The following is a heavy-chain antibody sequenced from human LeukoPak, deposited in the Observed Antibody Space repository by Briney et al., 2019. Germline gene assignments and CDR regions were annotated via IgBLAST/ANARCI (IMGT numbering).Heavy chain of an antibody. CDR1: GDSVSSNSAA. CDR2: TYYRSKWHN. CDR3: ARERIGYYYDSSGYSPLGNWFDP. J-gene: IGHJ5*02. D-gene: IGHD3-22*01. Sequence: SQTLSLTCAISGDSVSSNSAAWNWIRQSPSRGLEWLGRTYYRSKWHNDYAVSVKSRITINPDTSKNQFSLQLNSVTPEDTAVYYCARERIGYYYDSSGYSPLGNWFDPWGQGTLVTVSS. V-gene: IGHV6-1*01.